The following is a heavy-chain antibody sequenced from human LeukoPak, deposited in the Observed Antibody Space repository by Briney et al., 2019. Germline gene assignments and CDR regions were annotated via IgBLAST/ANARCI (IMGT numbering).Heavy chain of an antibody. D-gene: IGHD3-16*01. CDR3: ARHRLMISFGGFDY. CDR1: GDSISSSNW. CDR2: THHSGST. V-gene: IGHV4-4*02. Sequence: ASGTLSLTCAVSGDSISSSNWWNWVRQPPGKGLEWIGETHHSGSTHYNPSLKSGVTISVDTSKNQFSLKLSSVTAADTAVYYCARHRLMISFGGFDYWGQGSLVTVSS. J-gene: IGHJ4*02.